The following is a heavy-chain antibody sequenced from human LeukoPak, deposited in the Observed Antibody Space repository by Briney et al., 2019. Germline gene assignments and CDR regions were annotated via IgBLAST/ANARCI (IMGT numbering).Heavy chain of an antibody. D-gene: IGHD3-3*01. CDR1: GYTFTGYY. CDR2: INPNSGGT. J-gene: IGHJ6*03. V-gene: IGHV1-2*02. CDR3: ARAEGYDFWSGYTYYYYMDV. Sequence: ASVKVSCKASGYTFTGYYMHWVRQAPGQGLEWMGWINPNSGGTNYAQKFQGRVTMTRDTSISTAYMELSRLRSDDTAVYYCARAEGYDFWSGYTYYYYMDVWGKGTTVTVSS.